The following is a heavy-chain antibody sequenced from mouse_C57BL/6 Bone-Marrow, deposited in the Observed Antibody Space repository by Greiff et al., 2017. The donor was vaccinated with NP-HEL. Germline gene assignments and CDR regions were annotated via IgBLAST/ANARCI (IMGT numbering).Heavy chain of an antibody. CDR2: ISYDGSN. J-gene: IGHJ3*01. D-gene: IGHD1-1*01. CDR3: ARGGYYGSRAWFAY. V-gene: IGHV3-6*01. Sequence: VQLKESGPGLVKPSQSLSLTCSVTGYSITSGYYWHWIRQFPGNKLEWMGYISYDGSNNYNPSLKNQISITRDTSKNQFFLKLNSVTTEDTATYYCARGGYYGSRAWFAYWGQGTLVTVSA. CDR1: GYSITSGYY.